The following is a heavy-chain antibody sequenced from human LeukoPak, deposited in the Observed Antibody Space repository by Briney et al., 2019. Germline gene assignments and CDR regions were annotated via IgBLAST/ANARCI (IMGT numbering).Heavy chain of an antibody. CDR1: GYTFTGYY. Sequence: ASVKVSCTASGYTFTGYYMHWVRQAPGQGLEWMGWINPNSGGTNYAQKFQGRVTMTRDTSISTAYMELSRLRSDDTAVYYCARVNLYCSSTSCYVVRYMDVWGKGTTVTVSS. V-gene: IGHV1-2*02. CDR3: ARVNLYCSSTSCYVVRYMDV. J-gene: IGHJ6*03. CDR2: INPNSGGT. D-gene: IGHD2-2*01.